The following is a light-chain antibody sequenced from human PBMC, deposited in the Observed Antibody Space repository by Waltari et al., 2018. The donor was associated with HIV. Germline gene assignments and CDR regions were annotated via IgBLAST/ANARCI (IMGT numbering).Light chain of an antibody. CDR3: AAWDDSLSGRV. CDR2: NNN. J-gene: IGLJ2*01. Sequence: QSVLTQPPSASGTPGQRVTISCSGSSSNLGSNSVNWYQQLPGTAPKLLIYNNNERPSGVPDRFSGSRSGTSASLAISGLQSEDEADYYCAAWDDSLSGRVFGGGTKLTVL. V-gene: IGLV1-44*01. CDR1: SSNLGSNS.